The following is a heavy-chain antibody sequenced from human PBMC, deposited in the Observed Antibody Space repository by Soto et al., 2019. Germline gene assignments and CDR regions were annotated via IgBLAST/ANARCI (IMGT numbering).Heavy chain of an antibody. V-gene: IGHV3-30*18. Sequence: GGSLRLSCAASGFTFSSYGMHWVRQAPGKGLEWVAVISYDGSNKYYADSVKGRFTISRDNSKNTLYLQMNSLRAEDTAVYYCAKDQMVRGVPYYYYGMDVWGQGTTVTVSS. CDR1: GFTFSSYG. CDR3: AKDQMVRGVPYYYYGMDV. J-gene: IGHJ6*02. D-gene: IGHD3-10*01. CDR2: ISYDGSNK.